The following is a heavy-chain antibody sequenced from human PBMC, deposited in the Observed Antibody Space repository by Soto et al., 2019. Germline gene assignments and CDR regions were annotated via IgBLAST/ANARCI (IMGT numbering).Heavy chain of an antibody. D-gene: IGHD2-2*01. CDR1: GYTFTGYY. CDR2: INPNSGGT. J-gene: IGHJ3*02. CDR3: ARGSGCSSTSCYRAFDI. Sequence: ASVKVSCKASGYTFTGYYMHWVRQAPGQGLEWMGWINPNSGGTNYAQKNQGWVTMTRDTSISTAYMELSRLRSDDTAVYYCARGSGCSSTSCYRAFDIWGQGTMVTVSS. V-gene: IGHV1-2*04.